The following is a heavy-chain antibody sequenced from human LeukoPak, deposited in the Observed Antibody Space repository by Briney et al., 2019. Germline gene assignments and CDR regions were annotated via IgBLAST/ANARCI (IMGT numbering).Heavy chain of an antibody. Sequence: SETLSLTCTVSGDSISSGGYYWSWVRQPAGKGLEWIGRIYASGSTNYNPSLKSRVTISVDTSKNQFSLKVTSVTAADTAVYYCARENNDFWSGYSDYWGQGTLVTVSS. CDR2: IYASGST. D-gene: IGHD3-3*01. CDR3: ARENNDFWSGYSDY. J-gene: IGHJ4*02. V-gene: IGHV4-61*02. CDR1: GDSISSGGYY.